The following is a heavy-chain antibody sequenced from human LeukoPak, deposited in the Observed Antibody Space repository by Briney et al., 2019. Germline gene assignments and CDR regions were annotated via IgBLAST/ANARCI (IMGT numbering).Heavy chain of an antibody. CDR1: GYTFTSYA. V-gene: IGHV7-4-1*02. CDR2: INTNTGNP. Sequence: GASVKVSCKASGYTFTSYAMNWVRQAPGQGLEWMGWINTNTGNPTYAQGFTGRFVFSLDTSVSTAYLQISSLKTEDTAVYYCTTEGYSGFTQGPYDAFDIWGQGTMVTVSS. CDR3: TTEGYSGFTQGPYDAFDI. D-gene: IGHD5-12*01. J-gene: IGHJ3*02.